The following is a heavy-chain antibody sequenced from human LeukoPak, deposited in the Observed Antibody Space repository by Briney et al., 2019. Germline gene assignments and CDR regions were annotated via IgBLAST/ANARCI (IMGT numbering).Heavy chain of an antibody. J-gene: IGHJ4*02. CDR1: GFTFSTYY. D-gene: IGHD2-21*02. Sequence: GGSQRLSCAASGFTFSTYYMSWVRQAPGKGLEWVSLINSGGRTYYADSVKGRFTISRDNSKNMLFLQMNSLRADDTAVYFCAKEPPQCGADCFSLLDYWGQGTLVTVSA. CDR2: INSGGRT. CDR3: AKEPPQCGADCFSLLDY. V-gene: IGHV3-23*01.